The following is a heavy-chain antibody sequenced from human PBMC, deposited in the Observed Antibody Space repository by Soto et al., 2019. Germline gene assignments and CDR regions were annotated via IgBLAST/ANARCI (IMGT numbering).Heavy chain of an antibody. CDR1: GFTFNNYA. V-gene: IGHV3-30-3*01. J-gene: IGHJ4*02. CDR3: AGPALVRTGGFDY. CDR2: ISYDGGNK. D-gene: IGHD3-10*01. Sequence: QVQLVESGGGVVQPGRSLRLSCAASGFTFNNYAMHWVRQAPGKGLEWVAVISYDGGNKYYADSVKGRFTVSRDNSKKTGDLQMDSLKTDDTAVYDCAGPALVRTGGFDYWGQGTLVTVSS.